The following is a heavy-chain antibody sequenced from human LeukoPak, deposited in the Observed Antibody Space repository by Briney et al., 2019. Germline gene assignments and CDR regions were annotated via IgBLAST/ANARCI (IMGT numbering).Heavy chain of an antibody. D-gene: IGHD3-22*01. J-gene: IGHJ4*02. V-gene: IGHV1-69*04. CDR3: ARDEYYYDSSGYYFDY. CDR1: GGIFSSYA. Sequence: GASVKVSCKASGGIFSSYAISWVRQAPGQGLEWMGRIIPIFGIANYAQKFQGRVTITADKSTSTAYMELSSLRSEDTAVYYCARDEYYYDSSGYYFDYWGQGTLVTVSS. CDR2: IIPIFGIA.